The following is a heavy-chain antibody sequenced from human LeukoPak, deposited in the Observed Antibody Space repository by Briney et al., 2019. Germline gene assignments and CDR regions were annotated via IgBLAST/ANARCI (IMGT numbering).Heavy chain of an antibody. CDR1: GGSISSTNYY. J-gene: IGHJ4*02. CDR2: IYYSGHS. CDR3: ARRSREGYLEYFDF. D-gene: IGHD1-26*01. V-gene: IGHV4-39*01. Sequence: SETLSLICTVSGGSISSTNYYWAWIRQPPGKGLEWIGSIYYSGHSYYSPSLKSRVTMSVDTSKKQFSLKLSSVTAADTALYYCARRSREGYLEYFDFWGQGIPVTVSS.